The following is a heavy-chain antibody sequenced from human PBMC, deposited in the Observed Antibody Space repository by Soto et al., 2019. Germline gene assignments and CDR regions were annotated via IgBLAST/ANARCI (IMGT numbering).Heavy chain of an antibody. V-gene: IGHV4-61*01. D-gene: IGHD3-10*01. Sequence: SETLSLTCTVSGASVSDTGSYYWSWVRQSPGKGLEWIGYVSHSGSTNYNPSLASRVTISVVTSKNQFSLKLTSVTAADTAVYYCARDTYNYGSDWFDPWGQGTLVTVSS. CDR2: VSHSGST. J-gene: IGHJ5*02. CDR3: ARDTYNYGSDWFDP. CDR1: GASVSDTGSYY.